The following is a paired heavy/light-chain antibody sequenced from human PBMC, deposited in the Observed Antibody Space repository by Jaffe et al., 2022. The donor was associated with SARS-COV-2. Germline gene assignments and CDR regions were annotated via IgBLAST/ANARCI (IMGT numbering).Light chain of an antibody. J-gene: IGKJ2*01. Sequence: DVVMTQSPLSLPVTLGQPASISCRSSQSLVHSDGNTYLHWFQQRPGQSPRRLIYKISNRDSGVPDRFSGSGSGTDFTLKISGVEAEDVGIYYCMQGAHWPYTFGQGTKLEIK. V-gene: IGKV2-30*02. CDR3: MQGAHWPYT. CDR1: QSLVHSDGNTY. CDR2: KIS.
Heavy chain of an antibody. CDR2: THPGGGQR. D-gene: IGHD3-10*01. V-gene: IGHV3-7*01. CDR1: GFTFSNYW. CDR3: ARDPFYGALDQ. J-gene: IGHJ4*02. Sequence: EVQLVESGGGLVQPGGSLRLSCAASGFTFSNYWMTWVRQTPEKGLEWVANTHPGGGQRSHVDSVRGRFTISRDNARNSLYLQMNSLRVEDTAIYYCARDPFYGALDQWGQGTLVVVSS.